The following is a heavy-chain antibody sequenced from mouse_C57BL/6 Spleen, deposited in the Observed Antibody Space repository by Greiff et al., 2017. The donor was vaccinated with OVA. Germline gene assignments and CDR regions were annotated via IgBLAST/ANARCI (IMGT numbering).Heavy chain of an antibody. CDR1: GYTFTSYW. CDR3: ARGDHITTVVAFYAMDY. J-gene: IGHJ4*01. V-gene: IGHV1-72*01. CDR2: IDPNSGGT. D-gene: IGHD1-1*01. Sequence: VQLQQPGAELVKPGASVKLSCKASGYTFTSYWMHWVKQRPGRGLEWIGRIDPNSGGTKYNEKFTSKATLTVDKPSSTAYMQLSSLTSEDSAVYYCARGDHITTVVAFYAMDYWGQGTSVTVSS.